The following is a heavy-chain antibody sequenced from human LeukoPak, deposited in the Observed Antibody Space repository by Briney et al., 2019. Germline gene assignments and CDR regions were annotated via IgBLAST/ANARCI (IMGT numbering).Heavy chain of an antibody. J-gene: IGHJ4*02. V-gene: IGHV3-7*01. CDR3: ARAALYCSGGSCYSGYFDY. CDR2: IKQDGSEK. Sequence: SGGSPRLSCAASGFTFSSYWMSWVRQAPGKGLEWVANIKQDGSEKYYVDSVKGRFTISRDNAKNSLYLQMNSLRAEDTAVYYCARAALYCSGGSCYSGYFDYWGQGTLVTVSS. D-gene: IGHD2-15*01. CDR1: GFTFSSYW.